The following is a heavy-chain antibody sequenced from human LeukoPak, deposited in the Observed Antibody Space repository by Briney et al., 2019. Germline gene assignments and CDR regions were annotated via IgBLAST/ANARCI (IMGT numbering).Heavy chain of an antibody. Sequence: PSETLSLTCTVSGGSIRSSYYYWGWIRQPPGKGLEWIGSIYYSESTYYNPSLKSRVTISVDTSKNQFSLKLSSVTAADTAVYYCARRSYYDSSGIFDYWGQGTLVTVSS. V-gene: IGHV4-39*01. CDR1: GGSIRSSYYY. J-gene: IGHJ4*02. CDR3: ARRSYYDSSGIFDY. CDR2: IYYSEST. D-gene: IGHD3-22*01.